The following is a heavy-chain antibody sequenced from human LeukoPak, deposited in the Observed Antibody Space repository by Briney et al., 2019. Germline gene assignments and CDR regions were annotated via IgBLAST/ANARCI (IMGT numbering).Heavy chain of an antibody. CDR1: GFKFSNHG. CDR3: ARGREARFFDY. V-gene: IGHV3-33*01. CDR2: MWYDGSNK. D-gene: IGHD1-26*01. Sequence: GGSLRLSCAASGFKFSNHGMHWVRQAPGKGLEWVAVMWYDGSNKYYADSVKGRFTISRDNSKNTLYLQMNSLRAEDTAVYYCARGREARFFDYWGQGTLVTVSS. J-gene: IGHJ4*02.